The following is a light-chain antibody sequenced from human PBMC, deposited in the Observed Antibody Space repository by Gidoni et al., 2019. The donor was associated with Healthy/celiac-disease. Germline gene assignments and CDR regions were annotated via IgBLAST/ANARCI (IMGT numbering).Light chain of an antibody. Sequence: EIVLTQSPATLSLSPGERATLSCRASQSVSSYLAWYQQKPGQAPRLLLYDASNRATGIPARFSGSGSGTDFTLTISSLEPEDFAVYYCQQRSNWWTFXQXTKVEIK. V-gene: IGKV3-11*01. J-gene: IGKJ1*01. CDR2: DAS. CDR1: QSVSSY. CDR3: QQRSNWWT.